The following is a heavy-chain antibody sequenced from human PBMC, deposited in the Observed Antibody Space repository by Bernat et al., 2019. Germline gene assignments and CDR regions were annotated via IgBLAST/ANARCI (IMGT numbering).Heavy chain of an antibody. J-gene: IGHJ4*02. D-gene: IGHD3-22*01. Sequence: QIQLHQSGPGLLRPSQILSLTCAISGDTVSSHNAAWDWIRQSPSRGLEWLGRTYYRSQWHYDYAASVKSRITVNPDTSKNQFSLQLRSVTPDDTAIYYCTRTRSGANGGDYWGQGTLVTVSS. CDR1: GDTVSSHNAA. CDR3: TRTRSGANGGDY. CDR2: TYYRSQWHY. V-gene: IGHV6-1*01.